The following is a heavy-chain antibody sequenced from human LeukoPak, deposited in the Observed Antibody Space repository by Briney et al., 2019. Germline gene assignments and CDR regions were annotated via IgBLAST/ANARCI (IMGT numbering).Heavy chain of an antibody. CDR1: GFSDSSNY. Sequence: GGSLRLSCTASGFSDSSNYMSWVRQAPGRGMEWVSTIYSGGGTYYADSVKGRFTISRDNSKNTLYLQMNSLRAEDTAVYYCPSGQDTAKNAFDIWGQGTLVTVSS. CDR2: IYSGGGT. D-gene: IGHD5-18*01. CDR3: PSGQDTAKNAFDI. J-gene: IGHJ3*02. V-gene: IGHV3-53*01.